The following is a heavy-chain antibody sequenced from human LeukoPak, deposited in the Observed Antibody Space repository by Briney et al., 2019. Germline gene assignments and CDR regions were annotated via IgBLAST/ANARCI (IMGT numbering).Heavy chain of an antibody. Sequence: SETLSLTCAVSGYSISSGYYWGWIRQPPGKGLEWIGSIYHSGSTYYNPSLKSRVTISVDTSKNQFSLKLSSVTAADTAVYYCAGTTNHYYYYYMDVWGKGNTVTVSS. V-gene: IGHV4-38-2*01. CDR2: IYHSGST. CDR3: AGTTNHYYYYYMDV. D-gene: IGHD4-11*01. J-gene: IGHJ6*03. CDR1: GYSISSGYY.